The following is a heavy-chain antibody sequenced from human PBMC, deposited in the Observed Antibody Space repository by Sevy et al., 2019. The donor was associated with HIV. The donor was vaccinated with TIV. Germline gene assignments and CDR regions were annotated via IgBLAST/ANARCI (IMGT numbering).Heavy chain of an antibody. V-gene: IGHV1-69*13. D-gene: IGHD3-22*01. CDR2: IISKFGTT. Sequence: ASVKVSCKASGGSFSNFPVSWVRQAPGQGLEWMGMIISKFGTTDYAQKFQGRVTITADESTTTAYMELNSLRSEDTAVYYCAREIPDYVSGYYSVDAFDIWGQGTKVTVSS. CDR3: AREIPDYVSGYYSVDAFDI. J-gene: IGHJ3*02. CDR1: GGSFSNFP.